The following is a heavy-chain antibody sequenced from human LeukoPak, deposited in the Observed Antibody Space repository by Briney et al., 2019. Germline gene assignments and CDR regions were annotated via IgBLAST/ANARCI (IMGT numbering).Heavy chain of an antibody. CDR3: ARQKKTYYYDNSGYPNWFDP. Sequence: SETLSLTCAVYGGSFSGYFWSWIRQPPGKGLEWIGEINHSGSTNYNPSLKSRVTISVDTSKNHFSLRLSSVTAADTAVYYCARQKKTYYYDNSGYPNWFDPWGQGTLVTVSS. CDR2: INHSGST. V-gene: IGHV4-34*01. J-gene: IGHJ5*02. D-gene: IGHD3-22*01. CDR1: GGSFSGYF.